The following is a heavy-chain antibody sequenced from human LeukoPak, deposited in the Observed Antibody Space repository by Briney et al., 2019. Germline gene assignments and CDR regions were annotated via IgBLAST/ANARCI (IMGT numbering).Heavy chain of an antibody. J-gene: IGHJ5*02. CDR3: ARAPSGGYCSSTSCYRANWFDP. CDR2: IYHSGST. Sequence: SETLSLTCTVSGYSISSGYYWGWIRQPPGKGLEWIGSIYHSGSTYYNPSLKSRVTISVDTSKNQFSLRLSSVTATDTAVYYCARAPSGGYCSSTSCYRANWFDPWGQGTLVTVSS. V-gene: IGHV4-38-2*02. CDR1: GYSISSGYY. D-gene: IGHD2-2*01.